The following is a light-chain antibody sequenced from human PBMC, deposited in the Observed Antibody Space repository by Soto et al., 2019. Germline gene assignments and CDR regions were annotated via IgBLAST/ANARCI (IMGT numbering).Light chain of an antibody. CDR1: SSDVGGYNY. CDR3: SSFEASNNLL. V-gene: IGLV2-8*01. CDR2: EVS. J-gene: IGLJ2*01. Sequence: QSALTQPPSASGSPGQSVTISCTGTSSDVGGYNYVSWYQQHPGKAPKLMIYEVSKRPSGVPDRFSGSKAGNTASLTVSGLQGEDEADYYCSSFEASNNLLFGGGAKRAVL.